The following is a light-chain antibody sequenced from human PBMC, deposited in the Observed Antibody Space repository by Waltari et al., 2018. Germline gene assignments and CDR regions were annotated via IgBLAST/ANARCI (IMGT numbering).Light chain of an antibody. V-gene: IGKV3-15*01. CDR3: QQYNNWPLT. Sequence: EVVLTQSPDTLSVSPGERATLSCRTSRSVNSNLAWYQYKPGQAPRLLMYGASTRPTGIPARFSGSESGTEFTLTITSLQSEDFAVYYCQQYNNWPLTFGGGTKVEI. J-gene: IGKJ4*01. CDR1: RSVNSN. CDR2: GAS.